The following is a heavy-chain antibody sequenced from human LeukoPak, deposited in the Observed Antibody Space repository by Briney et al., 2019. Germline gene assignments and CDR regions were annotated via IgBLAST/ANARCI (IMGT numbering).Heavy chain of an antibody. J-gene: IGHJ4*02. D-gene: IGHD6-13*01. Sequence: ASVKVSCTSSGYTFTSYYINWVRQATGQGLEWMGWMNPNRGNTGYAQNFQGRVTMTRNTSISTAYMELSSLRSEDTAVYYCARRWISSSLRNWGQGTLVTVSS. CDR2: MNPNRGNT. CDR3: ARRWISSSLRN. CDR1: GYTFTSYY. V-gene: IGHV1-8*01.